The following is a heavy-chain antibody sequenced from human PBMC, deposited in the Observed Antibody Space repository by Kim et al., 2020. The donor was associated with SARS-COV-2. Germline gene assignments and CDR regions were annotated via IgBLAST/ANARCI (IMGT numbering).Heavy chain of an antibody. CDR1: GFTFSSYE. J-gene: IGHJ4*02. CDR2: ISSSGSTI. V-gene: IGHV3-48*03. Sequence: GGSLRLSCAASGFTFSSYEMNWVRQAPGKGLEWVSYISSSGSTIYYADSVKGRFTISRDNAKNSLYLQMNSLRAEDTAVYYCARGSQWLVRGVDYWGQGTLVTVSS. D-gene: IGHD6-19*01. CDR3: ARGSQWLVRGVDY.